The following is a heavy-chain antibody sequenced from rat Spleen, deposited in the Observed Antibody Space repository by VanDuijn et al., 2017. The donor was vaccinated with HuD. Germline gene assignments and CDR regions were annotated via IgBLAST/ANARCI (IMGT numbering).Heavy chain of an antibody. V-gene: IGHV5-35*01. D-gene: IGHD1-1*01. CDR1: GFTFSSRW. CDR3: ARRNYYSGSFDH. CDR2: INPDGSST. J-gene: IGHJ2*01. Sequence: EVQLVESGEGLVQPGSPLKLSCVASGFTFSSRWLNWIRQAPGKGLEWVATINPDGSSTSYPDTVKGRFVISKDNAKNTGFLQMINLRSEDTATYYCARRNYYSGSFDHWGQGVMVTVSS.